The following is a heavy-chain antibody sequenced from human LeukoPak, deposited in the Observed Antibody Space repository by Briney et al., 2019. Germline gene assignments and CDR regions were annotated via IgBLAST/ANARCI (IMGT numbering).Heavy chain of an antibody. CDR1: GVTFSSYA. CDR2: ISGSGGST. V-gene: IGHV3-23*01. D-gene: IGHD6-19*01. Sequence: GASLRLSCAASGVTFSSYAMSWVRQAPRKGLEWVSAISGSGGSTYYADTVKGRFTISRDNSKNTLYLQMSRLRAEDTAVYYCAKDLAVARTLYYYYGMDVWGQGTTVTVSS. CDR3: AKDLAVARTLYYYYGMDV. J-gene: IGHJ6*02.